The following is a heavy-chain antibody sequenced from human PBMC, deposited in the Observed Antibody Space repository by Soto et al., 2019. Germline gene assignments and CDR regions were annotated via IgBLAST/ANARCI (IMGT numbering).Heavy chain of an antibody. V-gene: IGHV3-74*01. CDR3: ARGEDNGGWGAY. CDR2: IDSDGSSR. J-gene: IGHJ4*02. CDR1: GFTFNTYW. Sequence: EVQLMESGGGLVQPGGSLRLSCAASGFTFNTYWMHWVRQVPGKGLVWVSSIDSDGSSRNYAEAVKGRFTISRDSAKSTVYLQMISLRVEDTAVYYCARGEDNGGWGAYWGQVTLVTVSS. D-gene: IGHD2-8*01.